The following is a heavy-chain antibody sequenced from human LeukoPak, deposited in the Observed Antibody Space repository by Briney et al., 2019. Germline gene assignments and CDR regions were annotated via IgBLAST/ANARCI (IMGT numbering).Heavy chain of an antibody. Sequence: GGSLRLSCAASGFTFSSYSMNWVRQAPGKGLEWVSSISSSSSYIYHADSVKGRFTISRDNAKNSLYLQMNSLRAEDTAVYYCARDLEDYDILTGYYPTAYFDYWGQGTLVTVSS. CDR1: GFTFSSYS. D-gene: IGHD3-9*01. V-gene: IGHV3-21*01. J-gene: IGHJ4*02. CDR2: ISSSSSYI. CDR3: ARDLEDYDILTGYYPTAYFDY.